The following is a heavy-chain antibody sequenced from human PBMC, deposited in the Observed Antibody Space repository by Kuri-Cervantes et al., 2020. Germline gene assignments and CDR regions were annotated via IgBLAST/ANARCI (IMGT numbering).Heavy chain of an antibody. Sequence: GESLKISCAASGFTFSSYSMNWVRQAPGKGLEWVAVISYDGSNKYYTDSVKGRFTISRDNAKNSLYLQMNSLRAEDTAVYYCARDLGGSYYYASDVWGQGTTVTVSS. V-gene: IGHV3-30*03. D-gene: IGHD3-10*01. J-gene: IGHJ6*02. CDR2: ISYDGSNK. CDR1: GFTFSSYS. CDR3: ARDLGGSYYYASDV.